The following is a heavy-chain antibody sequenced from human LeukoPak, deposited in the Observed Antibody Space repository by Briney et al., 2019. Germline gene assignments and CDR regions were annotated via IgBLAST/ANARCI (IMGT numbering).Heavy chain of an antibody. Sequence: SETLSLTCTVSGGSISSGSYYWSWIRQPAGKGLEWIGRIYTSGSTNYNPSLKGRVTISVDTSKNQFSLNLTSVTAADTAVYYCASGYCSSNSCYLSDYWGQGTLVTVSS. D-gene: IGHD2-2*01. CDR3: ASGYCSSNSCYLSDY. CDR2: IYTSGST. V-gene: IGHV4-61*02. CDR1: GGSISSGSYY. J-gene: IGHJ4*02.